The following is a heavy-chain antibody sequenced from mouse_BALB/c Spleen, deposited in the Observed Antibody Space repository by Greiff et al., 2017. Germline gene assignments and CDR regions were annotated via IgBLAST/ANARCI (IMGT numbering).Heavy chain of an antibody. V-gene: IGHV1-87*01. J-gene: IGHJ4*01. CDR1: GYTFTSYW. CDR3: ARNFAMDY. CDR2: IYPGDGDT. Sequence: VQLQQSGAELVKPGASVKLSCKASGYTFTSYWMQWVKQRPGQGLEWIGAIYPGDGDTRYTQKFKGKATLTADKSSSTAYMQLSSLASEDSAVYYCARNFAMDYWGQGTSVTVSS.